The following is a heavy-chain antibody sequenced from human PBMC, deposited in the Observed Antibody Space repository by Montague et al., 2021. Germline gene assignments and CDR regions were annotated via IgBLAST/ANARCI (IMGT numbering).Heavy chain of an antibody. V-gene: IGHV4-34*01. CDR1: SGSFRGSS. D-gene: IGHD1-26*01. CDR3: AGALDQGATLMRAAAAPGSYFDP. CDR2: ITDSGSA. Sequence: SETLSLTCAVDSGSFRGSSWSWMRLPPGKGLEWMGEITDSGSASYNPSLRGRVSISLDTSKNQFSLKLISVAAADTAVYFCAGALDQGATLMRAAAAPGSYFDPWGQGTPVTVSS. J-gene: IGHJ5*02.